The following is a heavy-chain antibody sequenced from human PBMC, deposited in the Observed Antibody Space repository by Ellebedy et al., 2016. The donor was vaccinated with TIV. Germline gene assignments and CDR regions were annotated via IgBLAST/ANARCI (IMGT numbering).Heavy chain of an antibody. Sequence: GGSLRLXXAASGFTVSSNYMSWVRQAPGKGLEWVSVIYSGGSTYYADSVKGRFTISRDNAKNSLYLQMNSLRDEDTAVYYCARGEDFWSGYCLPDYWGQGTLVTVSS. D-gene: IGHD3-3*01. CDR2: IYSGGST. J-gene: IGHJ4*02. V-gene: IGHV3-53*01. CDR1: GFTVSSNY. CDR3: ARGEDFWSGYCLPDY.